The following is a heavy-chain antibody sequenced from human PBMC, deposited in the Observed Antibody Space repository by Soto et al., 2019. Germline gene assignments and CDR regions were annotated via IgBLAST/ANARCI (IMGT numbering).Heavy chain of an antibody. CDR3: TRRGDFYDSSVDY. D-gene: IGHD3-22*01. V-gene: IGHV3-73*01. J-gene: IGHJ4*02. CDR2: IRSKASSYAT. CDR1: GFTFSGSA. Sequence: QPGGSLRLSCATSGFTFSGSAMHWVRQASGKGLEWVGRIRSKASSYATDYAASVKDRFTISRDASKNTAYLQMNSLKTEDTAVYYCTRRGDFYDSSVDYWGQGTLVTVSS.